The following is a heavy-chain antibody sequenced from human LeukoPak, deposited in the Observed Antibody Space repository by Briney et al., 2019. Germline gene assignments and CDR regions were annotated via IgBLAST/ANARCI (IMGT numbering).Heavy chain of an antibody. CDR3: ARGSRGSRAVAGTAGDY. D-gene: IGHD6-13*01. V-gene: IGHV3-48*03. J-gene: IGHJ4*02. CDR1: GFTFSSYE. Sequence: GGSLRLSCAASGFTFSSYEMNWVRQAPGKGLEWVSYISSSGSTIYYADSVKGRFTISRDNAKNSLYLQMNSLRAEDTAVYYCARGSRGSRAVAGTAGDYWGQGTLVTVSS. CDR2: ISSSGSTI.